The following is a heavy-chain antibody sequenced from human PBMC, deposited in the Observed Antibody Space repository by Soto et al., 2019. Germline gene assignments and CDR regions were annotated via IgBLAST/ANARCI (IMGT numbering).Heavy chain of an antibody. V-gene: IGHV1-8*01. Sequence: QVQLVQSGAEVKKHGASVKVSCKTSGYNFTSYDINWVRQAAGQGLEWMGWMSPHSGSTGFAQKFQARVTMTRDTSTSTAYMELSSLKSEDTAVYYWARGVGYSNGWTVDYWGQGTVVTVSS. CDR2: MSPHSGST. D-gene: IGHD6-19*01. J-gene: IGHJ4*02. CDR3: ARGVGYSNGWTVDY. CDR1: GYNFTSYD.